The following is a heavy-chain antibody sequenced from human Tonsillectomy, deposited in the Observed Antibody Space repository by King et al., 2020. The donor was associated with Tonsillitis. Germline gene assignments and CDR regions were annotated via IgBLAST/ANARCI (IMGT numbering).Heavy chain of an antibody. D-gene: IGHD3-9*01. Sequence: VQLVESGGGLVQPGGSLRLSCAASGFTFSSYAMSWVRQAPGKGLEWVSAISGSGGSTYYADSVKGRFTISRDNSKNTLYLQMNSLRAEATAVYYCTHLRYFVWLLSGAFDYWGQGTLVTVSS. V-gene: IGHV3-23*04. CDR1: GFTFSSYA. CDR3: THLRYFVWLLSGAFDY. CDR2: ISGSGGST. J-gene: IGHJ4*02.